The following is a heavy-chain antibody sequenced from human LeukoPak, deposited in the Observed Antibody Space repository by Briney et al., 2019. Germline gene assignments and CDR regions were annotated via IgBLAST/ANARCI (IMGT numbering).Heavy chain of an antibody. J-gene: IGHJ5*02. CDR1: GGSFSGYY. CDR3: ARKGPAVESFYWFDP. D-gene: IGHD2-2*01. Sequence: SETLSLTCAVYGGSFSGYYWSWIRQPPGKGLEWIGEINHSGSTNYNPSLKSRVTISVDTSKNQFSLKLSSVTAADTAVYYCARKGPAVESFYWFDPWGQGTLVTVSS. V-gene: IGHV4-34*01. CDR2: INHSGST.